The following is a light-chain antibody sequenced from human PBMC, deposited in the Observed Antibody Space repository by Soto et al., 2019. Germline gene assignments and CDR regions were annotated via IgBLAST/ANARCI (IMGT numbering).Light chain of an antibody. CDR3: QQYNNWPRT. J-gene: IGKJ1*01. CDR1: QSVSNN. Sequence: EIVLTQPPGTLSLSPGERATLSCRASQSVSNNYLAWYQQKPGQAPRLLIYGASNRATGIPARFSGSGSGTEFTLTISSLQSEDFAVYYCQQYNNWPRTFGQGTKV. CDR2: GAS. V-gene: IGKV3D-15*01.